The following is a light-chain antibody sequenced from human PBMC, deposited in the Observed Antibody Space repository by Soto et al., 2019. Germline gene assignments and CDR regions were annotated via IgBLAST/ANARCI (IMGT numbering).Light chain of an antibody. CDR3: QQRSNWPPRIT. J-gene: IGKJ5*01. CDR1: QSVSSY. CDR2: DAS. Sequence: EVVMTQSPATLSVSPGERATLSFRAIQSVSSYLAWYQQKPGQAPRLLIYDASNRATGIPARFSGSGSGTDFTLTISSLEPDDFAVYYCQQRSNWPPRITFGQGTRLEIK. V-gene: IGKV3-11*01.